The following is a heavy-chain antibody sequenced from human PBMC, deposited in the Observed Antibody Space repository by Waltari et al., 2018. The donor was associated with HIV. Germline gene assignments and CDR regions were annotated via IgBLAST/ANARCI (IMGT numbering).Heavy chain of an antibody. CDR1: GYTFTSYA. J-gene: IGHJ5*02. CDR3: ARGGTTVTFRNWFDP. D-gene: IGHD4-17*01. Sequence: QVQLVQSGAEVKKPGASVKVSCKASGYTFTSYAMHWVRKAPAQMLEWMGWINAGNGNTKYSQKFQGRVTITRYTSASTAYMELSSLRSEDTAVYYCARGGTTVTFRNWFDPWGQGTLVTVSS. CDR2: INAGNGNT. V-gene: IGHV1-3*01.